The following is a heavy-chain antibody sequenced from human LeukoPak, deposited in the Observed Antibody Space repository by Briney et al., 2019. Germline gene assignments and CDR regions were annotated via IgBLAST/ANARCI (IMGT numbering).Heavy chain of an antibody. V-gene: IGHV7-4-1*02. CDR2: INTNTGNP. D-gene: IGHD2-21*02. J-gene: IGHJ4*02. CDR1: GYTFTGFY. CDR3: TSAVVTAIDY. Sequence: ASVKVSCKASGYTFTGFYMHWVRQAPGQGLEWMGWINTNTGNPTYAQGFTGRFVFSLDTSISTAYLQINSLKAEDTALYYCTSAVVTAIDYWGQGTLVTVSS.